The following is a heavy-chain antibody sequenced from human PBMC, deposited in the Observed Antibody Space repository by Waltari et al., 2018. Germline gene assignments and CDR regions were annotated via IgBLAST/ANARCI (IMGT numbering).Heavy chain of an antibody. D-gene: IGHD3-10*01. CDR2: ISGYNYTT. CDR1: GYIFTRYG. CDR3: ARDYYYGSGSARSDVFDI. V-gene: IGHV1-18*01. Sequence: QVQLVQSGGEVRRPGASVTVSCKATGYIFTRYGISWVRQAPGQGLEWMGWISGYNYTTQFAQNCQGRVTMCTDTFTSTVYMDLRSLRSDDTAVYYCARDYYYGSGSARSDVFDIWGQGTMVTVSS. J-gene: IGHJ3*02.